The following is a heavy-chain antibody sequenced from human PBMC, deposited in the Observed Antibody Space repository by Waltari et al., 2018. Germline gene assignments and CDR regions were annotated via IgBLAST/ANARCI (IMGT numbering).Heavy chain of an antibody. CDR1: GFSFSSYS. V-gene: IGHV3-23*03. J-gene: IGHJ4*02. CDR3: AKDLRGYSRGWFDY. CDR2: KYRGGRP. Sequence: EVQLVESGGGLVKPGGSLRLSCAASGFSFSSYSMNWVRQAPGKGREWGGVKYRGGRPYYADSVKGRFTISRDNSKNTLYLQMNSLRAEDTAVYYCAKDLRGYSRGWFDYWGQGTLVTVSS. D-gene: IGHD5-18*01.